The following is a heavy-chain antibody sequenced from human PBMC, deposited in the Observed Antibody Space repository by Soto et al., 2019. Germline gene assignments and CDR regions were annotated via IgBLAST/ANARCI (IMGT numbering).Heavy chain of an antibody. D-gene: IGHD2-2*01. J-gene: IGHJ6*03. V-gene: IGHV4-39*01. Sequence: SETLSLTCTVSGGSISSSSYYWGWIRQPPGKGLEWIGSIYYSGSTYYNPSLKSRVTISRDNAENSLYLQMHSLRDEDTAIYFCARMDQLPNNDYYYFYLDVWGKGTTVTVSS. CDR1: GGSISSSSYY. CDR2: IYYSGST. CDR3: ARMDQLPNNDYYYFYLDV.